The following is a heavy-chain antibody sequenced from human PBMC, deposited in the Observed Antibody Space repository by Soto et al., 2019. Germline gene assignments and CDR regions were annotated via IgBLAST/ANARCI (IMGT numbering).Heavy chain of an antibody. J-gene: IGHJ6*02. Sequence: PSETLSLTCAVSGASFGTYYWSWIRQPPGKGLEWIGYIFYSGHLKYNPSLRSRLTISVDPSKNQFSLKLTSVTAADTAVYYCACIFSGGYGYGFYYYGMDVWGQGTTVTVSS. CDR2: IFYSGHL. CDR1: GASFGTYY. V-gene: IGHV4-59*08. CDR3: ACIFSGGYGYGFYYYGMDV. D-gene: IGHD5-18*01.